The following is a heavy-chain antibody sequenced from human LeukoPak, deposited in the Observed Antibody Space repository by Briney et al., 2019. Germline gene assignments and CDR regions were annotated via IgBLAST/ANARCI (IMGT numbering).Heavy chain of an antibody. V-gene: IGHV4-34*01. CDR1: GGSFSGYY. Sequence: EPSETLSLTCAVYGGSFSGYYWSWIRQPPGKGLEWIGEINHSGSTNYNPSLKSRVTISVDTSKNQFSLKLSSVTAADTAVYYCARGRSRSGSGPFDPWGQGTLVTVSS. J-gene: IGHJ5*02. CDR3: ARGRSRSGSGPFDP. D-gene: IGHD6-19*01. CDR2: INHSGST.